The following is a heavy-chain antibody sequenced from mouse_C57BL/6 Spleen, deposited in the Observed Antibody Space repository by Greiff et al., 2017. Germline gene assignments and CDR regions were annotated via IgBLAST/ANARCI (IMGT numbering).Heavy chain of an antibody. CDR1: GYTFTSYW. V-gene: IGHV1-52*01. CDR2: IDPSDSET. D-gene: IGHD1-1*01. Sequence: QVQLQQPGAELVRPGSSVKLSCKASGYTFTSYWMHWVKQRPIQGLEWIGNIDPSDSETHYNQKFKDKATLTVDKSSSTAYMQLSSLTSEDSAVYYCARSDYYGSSYFGYWGQGTTLTVSS. J-gene: IGHJ2*01. CDR3: ARSDYYGSSYFGY.